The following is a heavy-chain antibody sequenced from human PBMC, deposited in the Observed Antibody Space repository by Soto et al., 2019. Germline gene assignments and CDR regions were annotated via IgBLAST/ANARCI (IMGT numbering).Heavy chain of an antibody. J-gene: IGHJ6*02. V-gene: IGHV3-23*01. CDR3: AKESNSLGAVDYYYYCMED. Sequence: VGSLRLSCVASGFTFGSFAMSWVRQAPGKGLEWVSSIIGNGGVTYYADSVKGRFTISRDNSKNTLYLQMNSLRAEDTAVYFCAKESNSLGAVDYYYYCMEDWGQGTPVNVSS. CDR2: IIGNGGVT. D-gene: IGHD3-16*01. CDR1: GFTFGSFA.